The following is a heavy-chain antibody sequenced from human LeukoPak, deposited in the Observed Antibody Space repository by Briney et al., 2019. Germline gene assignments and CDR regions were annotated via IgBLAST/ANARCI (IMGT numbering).Heavy chain of an antibody. CDR1: GGSISSSSYY. D-gene: IGHD1-20*01. CDR2: IYYSGST. Sequence: SETLSLTCSVSGGSISSSSYYWGWIRQPPGKGLEWIGSIYYSGSTYYNPSLKSRVTISVDTSKNQFSLKLSSVTAADTAVYYCARETSTGITGTTDAFDIWGQGTMVTVSS. CDR3: ARETSTGITGTTDAFDI. V-gene: IGHV4-39*02. J-gene: IGHJ3*02.